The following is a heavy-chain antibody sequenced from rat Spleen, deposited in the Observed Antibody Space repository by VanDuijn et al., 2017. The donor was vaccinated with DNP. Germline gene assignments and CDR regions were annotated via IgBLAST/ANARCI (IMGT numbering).Heavy chain of an antibody. D-gene: IGHD1-10*01. J-gene: IGHJ1*01. CDR2: ISYDGSST. Sequence: EVQLVESGGGLVQPGRSLKLSCAASGFTFSNYDMAWVRQAPKKGLEWVATISYDGSSTYYRDSVKGRFTISRDNAKSTLYLQMDSLRSEDTATYYCARHPKQPYWYFDFWGPGTMVTVSS. V-gene: IGHV5-7*01. CDR1: GFTFSNYD. CDR3: ARHPKQPYWYFDF.